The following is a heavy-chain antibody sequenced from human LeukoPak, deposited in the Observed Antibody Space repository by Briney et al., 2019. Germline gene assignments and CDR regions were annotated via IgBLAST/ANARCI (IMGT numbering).Heavy chain of an antibody. J-gene: IGHJ5*02. Sequence: AGGSLRLSCAASGFTFSSYGMHWVRQAPGKGLEWVAFIRYDGSNKYYADSVKGRFTISRDNSKNTLYLQMNSLRAEDTAVYYCAKDWIAAAGTSWFDPWGQGTLVTVSS. CDR1: GFTFSSYG. D-gene: IGHD6-13*01. V-gene: IGHV3-30*02. CDR2: IRYDGSNK. CDR3: AKDWIAAAGTSWFDP.